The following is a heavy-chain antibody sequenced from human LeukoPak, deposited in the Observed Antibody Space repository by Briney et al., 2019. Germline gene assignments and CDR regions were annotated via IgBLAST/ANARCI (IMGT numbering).Heavy chain of an antibody. V-gene: IGHV4-34*01. Sequence: SETLSLTCAVHGGSFSGYYWSWIRQPPGKGLEWIGEINHSGSTSYNPSLKSRVTISVDTSKNQFSLKLSSVTAADTAVYYCARGSLYCSGGSCYSGYFDYWGQGTLVTVSS. D-gene: IGHD2-15*01. CDR2: INHSGST. CDR1: GGSFSGYY. J-gene: IGHJ4*02. CDR3: ARGSLYCSGGSCYSGYFDY.